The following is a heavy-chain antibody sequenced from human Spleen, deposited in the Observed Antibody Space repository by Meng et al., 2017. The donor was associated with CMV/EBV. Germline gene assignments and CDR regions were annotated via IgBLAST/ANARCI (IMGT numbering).Heavy chain of an antibody. Sequence: TYAISGGSMRSRSWWGWVRQPPGKGLEWIEEIYHSGSTNYNPSLKSRVTISVDKSKNQFSLKLSSVTAADTAVYCCARGGHGNYFDYWGQGTLVTVSS. V-gene: IGHV4-4*01. CDR3: ARGGHGNYFDY. CDR1: GGSMRSRSW. J-gene: IGHJ4*02. CDR2: IYHSGST. D-gene: IGHD3-16*01.